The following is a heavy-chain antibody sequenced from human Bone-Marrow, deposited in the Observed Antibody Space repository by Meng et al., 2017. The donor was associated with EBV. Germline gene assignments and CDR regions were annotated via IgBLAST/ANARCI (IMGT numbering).Heavy chain of an antibody. D-gene: IGHD3-10*01. CDR2: INTNTGKP. CDR3: ARFGELFRNWFDP. Sequence: QAKMFDCGSELKKPGASVTVSFKSSGYTFTDYFLNWVRQDSGQGLECMGWINTNTGKPTYDQGFTGRFVFSLDTSVSTAYLQISSLKVEDTDVYYCARFGELFRNWFDPWGQGTLVTVSS. V-gene: IGHV7-4-1*02. J-gene: IGHJ5*02. CDR1: GYTFTDYF.